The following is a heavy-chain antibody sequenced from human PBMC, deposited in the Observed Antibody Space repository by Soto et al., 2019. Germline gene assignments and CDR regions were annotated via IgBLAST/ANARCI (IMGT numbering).Heavy chain of an antibody. D-gene: IGHD4-17*01. Sequence: EVQLVESGGGLVQPGGSLRLSCAASGFTVSSNYMSWVRQAPGKGLEWVSVICSGGSTYYADSVKGRFTISRHNSYDTLYLQMNSLRAEDTAVYYCARGSYGDLKVWYFDLWGRGTLFTVSS. CDR2: ICSGGST. J-gene: IGHJ2*01. V-gene: IGHV3-53*04. CDR3: ARGSYGDLKVWYFDL. CDR1: GFTVSSNY.